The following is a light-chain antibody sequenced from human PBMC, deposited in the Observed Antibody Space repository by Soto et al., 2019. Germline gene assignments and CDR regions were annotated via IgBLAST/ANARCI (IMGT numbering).Light chain of an antibody. Sequence: EIVMTQSPATLSVSPGERAALSCRASQSVSSNFAWYQQKPGQAPRLLIYGASTRATGIPARFSGSGSGTEFTLTINSLQSEDFAFYYCQQYNNWPYTFGQGTKLEIK. J-gene: IGKJ2*01. V-gene: IGKV3-15*01. CDR3: QQYNNWPYT. CDR1: QSVSSN. CDR2: GAS.